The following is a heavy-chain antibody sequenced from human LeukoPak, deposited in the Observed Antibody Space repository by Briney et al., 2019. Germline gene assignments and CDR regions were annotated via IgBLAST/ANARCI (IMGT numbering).Heavy chain of an antibody. CDR1: GGSFSGYY. D-gene: IGHD3-10*01. J-gene: IGHJ6*03. CDR3: ARVATWFGTYYYYYYMDV. Sequence: PSETLSLTCAVYGGSFSGYYWSWIRQPPGKGLEWIGEINHSGSTNYNPSLKSRVTISVDTSKNQFSLKLSSVTAADTAVYYCARVATWFGTYYYYYYMDVWGKGTTVTISS. V-gene: IGHV4-34*01. CDR2: INHSGST.